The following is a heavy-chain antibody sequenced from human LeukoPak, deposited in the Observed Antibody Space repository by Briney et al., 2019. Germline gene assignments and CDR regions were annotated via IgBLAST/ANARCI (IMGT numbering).Heavy chain of an antibody. V-gene: IGHV3-23*01. Sequence: GGSLRLSCVASGITFSTYAMSWVRQAPGKGLEWVSAISGGGGTTHYADSVKGRFTISRDNSMNTLSLQMNNLRAEDTAVYYCAKEFYFATAVWGQGTTVTVSS. D-gene: IGHD2-15*01. CDR1: GITFSTYA. J-gene: IGHJ6*02. CDR2: ISGGGGTT. CDR3: AKEFYFATAV.